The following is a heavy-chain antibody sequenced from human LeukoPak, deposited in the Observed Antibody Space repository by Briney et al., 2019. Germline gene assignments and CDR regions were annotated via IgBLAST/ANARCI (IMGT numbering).Heavy chain of an antibody. J-gene: IGHJ3*02. D-gene: IGHD3-22*01. V-gene: IGHV4-61*05. CDR1: GGSISSSSYY. CDR2: IYYSGST. CDR3: ARHTYYYDSSGYYYGDDAFDI. Sequence: SETLSLTCTVSGGSISSSSYYWGWIRQPPGKGLEWIGYIYYSGSTNYNPPLKSRVTISVDTSKNQFSLKLSSVTAADTAVYYCARHTYYYDSSGYYYGDDAFDIWGQGTMVTVSS.